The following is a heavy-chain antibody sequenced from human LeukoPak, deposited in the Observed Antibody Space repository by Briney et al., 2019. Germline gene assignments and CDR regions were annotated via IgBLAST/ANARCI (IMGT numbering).Heavy chain of an antibody. CDR2: TYPGGST. Sequence: GESLRLSCAASGLIVSDNYMTWVRQAPGKGLEWVSVTYPGGSTYYADPVRGRFTVSRDNSRNTLYLQMNSLRAEDTAIYYCARDTIRGGDGLDLWGQGTMVTVSS. J-gene: IGHJ3*01. V-gene: IGHV3-66*01. D-gene: IGHD5-24*01. CDR3: ARDTIRGGDGLDL. CDR1: GLIVSDNY.